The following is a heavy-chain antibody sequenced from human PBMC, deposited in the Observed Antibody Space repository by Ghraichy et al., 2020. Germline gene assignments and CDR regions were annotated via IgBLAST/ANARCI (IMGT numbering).Heavy chain of an antibody. CDR2: INHSGST. CDR3: ARSYIVVVPAGMDV. D-gene: IGHD2-2*01. J-gene: IGHJ6*02. CDR1: GGSFSGYY. V-gene: IGHV4-34*01. Sequence: SQTLSLTCAVYGGSFSGYYWSWIRQPPGKGLEWIGEINHSGSTNYNPSLKSRVTISVDTSKNQFSLKLSSVTAADTAVYYCARSYIVVVPAGMDVWGQGTTVTVSS.